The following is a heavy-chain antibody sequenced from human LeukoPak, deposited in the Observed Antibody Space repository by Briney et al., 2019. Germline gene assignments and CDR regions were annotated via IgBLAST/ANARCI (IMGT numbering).Heavy chain of an antibody. CDR2: ITSSGNSI. J-gene: IGHJ3*02. CDR1: GFTFSSYE. CDR3: ARVRIVAAGGAFDI. V-gene: IGHV3-48*03. Sequence: GGSLRLSCAASGFTFSSYEMNWVCQAPGKGLEWISYITSSGNSIYYADSLKGRFTISRDNAKNSLYLQMNSLRAEDTAVYYCARVRIVAAGGAFDIWGQGTMVTVSS. D-gene: IGHD6-13*01.